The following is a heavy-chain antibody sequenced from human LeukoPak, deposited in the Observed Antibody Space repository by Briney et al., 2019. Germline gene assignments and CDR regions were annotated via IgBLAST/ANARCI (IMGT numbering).Heavy chain of an antibody. V-gene: IGHV1-18*01. CDR3: ASSPYCGGDCYSFLVGP. CDR1: GYTFTSYG. J-gene: IGHJ5*02. Sequence: RASVKVSCKASGYTFTSYGISWVRQAPGQGLEWMGWISAYNGNTNYAQKFQGRVTITADKSTSTAYMELSSLRSEDTAVYYCASSPYCGGDCYSFLVGPWGQGTLVTVSS. CDR2: ISAYNGNT. D-gene: IGHD2-21*02.